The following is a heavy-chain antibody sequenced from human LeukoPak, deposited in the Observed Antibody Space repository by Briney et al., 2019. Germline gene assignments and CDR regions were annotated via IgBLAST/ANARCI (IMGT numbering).Heavy chain of an antibody. J-gene: IGHJ4*02. Sequence: PGGSLRLSCAASGFSFSNYAMSWVRQAPGKGLEWVSFIINSGGSTYYADSVKGRLTISRDNSKNTLYLQMNSLRAEDTAVYYWAKSVCSSGCYEGYWGQGTLVTVSS. CDR1: GFSFSNYA. CDR2: IINSGGST. CDR3: AKSVCSSGCYEGY. V-gene: IGHV3-23*01. D-gene: IGHD6-19*01.